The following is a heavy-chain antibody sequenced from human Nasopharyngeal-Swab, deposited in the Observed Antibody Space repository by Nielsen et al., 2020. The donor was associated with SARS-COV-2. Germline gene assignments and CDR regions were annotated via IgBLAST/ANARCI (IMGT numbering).Heavy chain of an antibody. J-gene: IGHJ3*02. CDR1: GFTFRSRS. V-gene: IGHV3-48*01. Sequence: ETLSLTCVASGFTFRSRSMNWVRQAPGKGLEWVSYINGDSSAKYYVDSVKGRFTISRDNAKNALYLQMNSLRVEDTAVYYCVRDGYTTGRNDAFDIWGQGTMVTVSS. CDR3: VRDGYTTGRNDAFDI. D-gene: IGHD1-1*01. CDR2: INGDSSAK.